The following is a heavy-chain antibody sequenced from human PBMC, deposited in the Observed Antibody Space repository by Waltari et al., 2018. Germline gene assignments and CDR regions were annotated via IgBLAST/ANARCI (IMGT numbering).Heavy chain of an antibody. J-gene: IGHJ6*02. Sequence: QVQLQESGPGLVKPSQTLSLTCTVSGGSISSGSYYWSWIRQPAGKGLEWIGYIYTSGSTNYTPSLKSRVTISVDTSKNQFSLKLSSVTAADTAVYYCACGFRYGMDVWGQGTTVTVSS. D-gene: IGHD2-21*01. CDR3: ACGFRYGMDV. V-gene: IGHV4-61*09. CDR1: GGSISSGSYY. CDR2: IYTSGST.